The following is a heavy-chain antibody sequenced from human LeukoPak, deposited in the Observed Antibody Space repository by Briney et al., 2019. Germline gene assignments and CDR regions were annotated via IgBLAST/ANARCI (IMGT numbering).Heavy chain of an antibody. CDR3: ARYLWSPQYSSSHNWFDP. J-gene: IGHJ5*02. CDR1: GGSISSSSYY. CDR2: IYYSGST. D-gene: IGHD6-13*01. Sequence: PSETLSLTCTVSGGSISSSSYYWGWIRQPPGKGLEWIGSIYYSGSTYYNPSLKSRVTISVDTSKNQFSLKLSSVTAADTAVYYCARYLWSPQYSSSHNWFDPWGQGTLVTVSS. V-gene: IGHV4-39*07.